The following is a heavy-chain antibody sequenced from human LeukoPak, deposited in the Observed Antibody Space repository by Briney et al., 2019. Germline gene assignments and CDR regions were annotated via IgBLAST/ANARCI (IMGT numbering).Heavy chain of an antibody. Sequence: GGSLRLSCAASGFTFSDYYMSWIRQAPGKGLEWVANIKQDGSEKYYVDSVKGRFTISRDNAKNSLYLQMNSLRAEDTAVYYCARDIYGGYGDYWGQGTLVTVSS. D-gene: IGHD5-12*01. J-gene: IGHJ4*02. CDR2: IKQDGSEK. CDR1: GFTFSDYY. V-gene: IGHV3-7*01. CDR3: ARDIYGGYGDY.